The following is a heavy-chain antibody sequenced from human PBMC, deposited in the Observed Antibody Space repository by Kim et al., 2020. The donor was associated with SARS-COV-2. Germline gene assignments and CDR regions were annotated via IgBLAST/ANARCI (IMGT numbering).Heavy chain of an antibody. V-gene: IGHV1-2*06. CDR2: INPNSGGT. J-gene: IGHJ6*03. CDR3: ARDRGYCSGGSCYGYYYYYMDV. Sequence: ASVKVSCKASGYTFTGYYMHWVRQAPGQGLEWMGRINPNSGGTNYAQKFQGRVTMTRDTSISTAYMELSRLRSDDTAVYYCARDRGYCSGGSCYGYYYYYMDVWGKGTTVTVSS. CDR1: GYTFTGYY. D-gene: IGHD2-15*01.